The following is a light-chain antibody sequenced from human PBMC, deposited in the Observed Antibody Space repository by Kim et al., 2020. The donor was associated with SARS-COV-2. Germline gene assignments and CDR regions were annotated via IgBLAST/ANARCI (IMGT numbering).Light chain of an antibody. CDR3: QTWGTGIRV. CDR1: SGHHNYA. J-gene: IGLJ2*01. V-gene: IGLV4-69*01. CDR2: LNSDGSH. Sequence: SVKLTCTQSSGHHNYAIAGHQQKPEKGPRYLMKLNSDGSHNKGDGIPDRFSGSSSGTERYLTISSLQSEDEADYYCQTWGTGIRVFGGGTQLTFL.